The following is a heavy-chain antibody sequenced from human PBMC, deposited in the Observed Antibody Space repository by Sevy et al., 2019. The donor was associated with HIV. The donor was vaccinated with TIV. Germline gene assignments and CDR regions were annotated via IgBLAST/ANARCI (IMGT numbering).Heavy chain of an antibody. V-gene: IGHV4-39*02. D-gene: IGHD6-13*01. CDR1: GGSISSEDYY. CDR3: AREGPRIAQFDS. J-gene: IGHJ4*02. CDR2: IYYSGST. Sequence: SETLSLTCTVSGGSISSEDYYWGWIRQPPGKGLDWIGSIYYSGSTYYNPSLKSRVNISVDTSKNQFSLKLRSVTAADTAMYYCAREGPRIAQFDSWGQGTLVTVSS.